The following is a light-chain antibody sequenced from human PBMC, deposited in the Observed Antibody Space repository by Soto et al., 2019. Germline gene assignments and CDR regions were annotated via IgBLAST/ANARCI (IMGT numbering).Light chain of an antibody. CDR1: QSVSSY. Sequence: EIVLTQSPAPLSWSPGERATLSCRASQSVSSYLAWYQQKPGQARRLLIYDASNRATGIPARFSGSGSGTDFTLHIISLEPEDCAVYYCQQRSNWPEYTCGQGTKLEIK. CDR2: DAS. J-gene: IGKJ2*01. CDR3: QQRSNWPEYT. V-gene: IGKV3-11*01.